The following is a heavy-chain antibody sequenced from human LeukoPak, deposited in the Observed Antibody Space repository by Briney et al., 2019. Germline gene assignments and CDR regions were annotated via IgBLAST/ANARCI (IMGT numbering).Heavy chain of an antibody. V-gene: IGHV4-34*01. CDR2: INHSGST. CDR3: AREDYSNYGI. D-gene: IGHD4-11*01. CDR1: GGSFSGYY. Sequence: PSETLSLTCAVYGGSFSGYYWSWIRQPPGKGLEWIGEINHSGSTNYNPSLKSRVTISVDTSKNQFSLKLSSVTAADTAVYYCAREDYSNYGIWGQGTLVTVSS. J-gene: IGHJ4*02.